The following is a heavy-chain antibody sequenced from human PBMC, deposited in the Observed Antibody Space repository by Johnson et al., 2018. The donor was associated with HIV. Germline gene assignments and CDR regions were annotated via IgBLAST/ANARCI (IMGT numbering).Heavy chain of an antibody. Sequence: MLLVESGGGVVQPGGSLRLSCAASGFSFDSHAINWVRQAPGKGLEWVGRTRNKAHSYTTEYAASVRGRFTISRDDSKNSLYLQMNSLKSEDPAVYYCATGASSTWSLGALDIWGQGTRVTVSS. J-gene: IGHJ3*02. D-gene: IGHD6-13*01. CDR2: TRNKAHSYTT. V-gene: IGHV3-72*01. CDR3: ATGASSTWSLGALDI. CDR1: GFSFDSHA.